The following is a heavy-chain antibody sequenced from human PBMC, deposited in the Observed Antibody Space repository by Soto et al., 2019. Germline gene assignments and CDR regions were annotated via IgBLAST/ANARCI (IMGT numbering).Heavy chain of an antibody. D-gene: IGHD2-15*01. CDR2: VYYTGIA. Sequence: ETLSLTCTVSGGSLTSYYRSWIRQPPGKGLEWIGFVYYTGIARYNPSLKSRVTISVDTSKNQFSLKLTSVTAADTAIYYCSRRIASTDTFYSWAQRTPVTVSS. J-gene: IGHJ5*01. V-gene: IGHV4-59*08. CDR1: GGSLTSYY. CDR3: SRRIASTDTFYS.